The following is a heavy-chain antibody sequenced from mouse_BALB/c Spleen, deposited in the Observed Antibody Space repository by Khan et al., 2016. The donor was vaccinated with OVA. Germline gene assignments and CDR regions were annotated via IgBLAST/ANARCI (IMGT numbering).Heavy chain of an antibody. J-gene: IGHJ4*01. D-gene: IGHD2-14*01. CDR2: IWGGGGT. CDR1: GFSLSRYN. Sequence: VQLLETGPGLVAPSQSLSITCTVSGFSLSRYNIHWVRQPPGKGLEWLGMIWGGGGTDYNSTLKSRLSISKDNSKSQVFLKMNSLQTDDTAMYYCARAYYRYDGDYAMDYWGQGTSVTVSS. CDR3: ARAYYRYDGDYAMDY. V-gene: IGHV2-6-4*01.